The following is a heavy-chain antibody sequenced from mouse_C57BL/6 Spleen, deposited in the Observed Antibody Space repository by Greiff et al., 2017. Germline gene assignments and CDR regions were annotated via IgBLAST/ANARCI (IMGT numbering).Heavy chain of an antibody. CDR2: ISSGSSTI. CDR3: ARSYYGNYDAMDY. V-gene: IGHV5-17*01. CDR1: GFTFSDYG. Sequence: EVTLVASGGGLVKPGGSLKLSCAASGFTFSDYGMHWVRQAPETGLEWVAYISSGSSTIYYADTVQGRFTNSRENPQYTLFLQMTSLRSEDTSMYYCARSYYGNYDAMDYWGQGTSVTVSS. J-gene: IGHJ4*01. D-gene: IGHD2-1*01.